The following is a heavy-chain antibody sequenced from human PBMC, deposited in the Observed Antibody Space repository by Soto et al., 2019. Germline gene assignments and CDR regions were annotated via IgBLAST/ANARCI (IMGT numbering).Heavy chain of an antibody. CDR2: MNPSSGNT. Sequence: QVQLVQSGAEVKKPGASVKVSCKASGYTFTSYDLNWVRQATGQGLEWMGWMNPSSGNTGFAQKFQGRVTMTRNTSRSTAYMELSSLRSEDTAVYYCARAFGSSAGWFDPWGQGTLVTVSS. D-gene: IGHD6-6*01. CDR3: ARAFGSSAGWFDP. V-gene: IGHV1-8*01. J-gene: IGHJ5*02. CDR1: GYTFTSYD.